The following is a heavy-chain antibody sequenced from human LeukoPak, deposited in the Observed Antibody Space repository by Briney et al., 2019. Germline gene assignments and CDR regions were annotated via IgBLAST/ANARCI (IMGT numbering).Heavy chain of an antibody. CDR1: GFTVSSNY. J-gene: IGHJ6*03. CDR2: IYSGGST. V-gene: IGHV3-66*02. CDR3: AKGDYYYYMDV. Sequence: GGSLRLSCAASGFTVSSNYMSWVRQAPGKGLEWVSVIYSGGSTYYADSVKGRFTISRDNSKNTLYLQMNSLRAEDTAVYYCAKGDYYYYMDVWGKGTTVTVSS.